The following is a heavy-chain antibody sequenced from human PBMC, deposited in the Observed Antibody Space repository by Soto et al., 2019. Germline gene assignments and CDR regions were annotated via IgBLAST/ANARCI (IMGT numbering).Heavy chain of an antibody. J-gene: IGHJ6*02. Sequence: GASVKVSCKASGGTFSSYAISWVRQAPGQGLEWMGGIIPIFGTANYAQKLQGRVTITADKSTSTAYMELSSLRSEDTAVYYCARDTSWKSDYYDSSGYWLYYYYGMDVWGQGTTVTVSS. CDR3: ARDTSWKSDYYDSSGYWLYYYYGMDV. CDR2: IIPIFGTA. CDR1: GGTFSSYA. V-gene: IGHV1-69*06. D-gene: IGHD3-22*01.